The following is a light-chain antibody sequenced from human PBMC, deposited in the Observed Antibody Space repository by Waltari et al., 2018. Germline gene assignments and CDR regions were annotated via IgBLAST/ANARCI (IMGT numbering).Light chain of an antibody. CDR3: QQYYDYPIN. Sequence: EIVMTQSPATLSVSPGERAILPCRASQSVTTNLAWYQQKPGQAPRLLIYGASTRATDIPARFSGSGSGTEFTLTISSLQSEDCAVYYCQQYYDYPINFGQGTRL. J-gene: IGKJ5*01. CDR1: QSVTTN. V-gene: IGKV3-15*01. CDR2: GAS.